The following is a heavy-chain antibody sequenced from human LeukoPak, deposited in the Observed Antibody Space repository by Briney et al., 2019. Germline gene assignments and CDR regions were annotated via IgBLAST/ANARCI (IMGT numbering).Heavy chain of an antibody. J-gene: IGHJ3*02. CDR3: ATDIVVVPAATDAFDI. CDR1: GGTFSSYA. D-gene: IGHD2-2*01. V-gene: IGHV1-69*01. CDR2: IIPIFGTA. Sequence: SVKVSCKASGGTFSSYAISWVRQAPGQGLEWMGGIIPIFGTANYAQKFQGRVTITADESTSTAYMELSSLRSEDTAVYYCATDIVVVPAATDAFDIWGQGTMVTVSS.